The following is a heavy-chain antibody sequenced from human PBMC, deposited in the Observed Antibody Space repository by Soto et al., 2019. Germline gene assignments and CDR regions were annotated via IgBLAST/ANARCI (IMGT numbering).Heavy chain of an antibody. Sequence: ASVKVSCKASGGTSSSYAISWVRQAPGQGLEWMGGIIPIFGTANYAQKFQGRVTITADESTSTAYVELSSLRSEDTAVYYCARGLYYDFWSGYYRGGTFDIWGQGTMVTVSS. CDR1: GGTSSSYA. D-gene: IGHD3-3*01. CDR3: ARGLYYDFWSGYYRGGTFDI. V-gene: IGHV1-69*13. CDR2: IIPIFGTA. J-gene: IGHJ3*02.